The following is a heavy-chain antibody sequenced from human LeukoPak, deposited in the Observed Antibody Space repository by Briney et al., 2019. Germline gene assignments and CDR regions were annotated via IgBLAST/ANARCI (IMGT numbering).Heavy chain of an antibody. J-gene: IGHJ4*02. CDR2: IYYSGST. D-gene: IGHD3-10*01. CDR3: ARGPRITMVRGVIIDSDPLGCYDY. Sequence: SETLSLTCTVSGGSISSYYWSWIRQPPGKGLEWIGYIYYSGSTNYNPSLKIRVTISVDTSKNQFSLKLSSVTAADTAVYYCARGPRITMVRGVIIDSDPLGCYDYWGQGTLVTVSS. CDR1: GGSISSYY. V-gene: IGHV4-59*01.